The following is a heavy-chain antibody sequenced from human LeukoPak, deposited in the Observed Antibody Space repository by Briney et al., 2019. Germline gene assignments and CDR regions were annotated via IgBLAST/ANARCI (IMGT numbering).Heavy chain of an antibody. CDR2: INHSGST. Sequence: SETLSLTCTVSGGSISSYYWSWIRQPPGKGLEWIGEINHSGSTNYNPSLKSRVTISVDTSKNQFSLKLSSVTAADTAVYYCARGRAFDIWGQGTMVTVSS. V-gene: IGHV4-34*01. CDR3: ARGRAFDI. CDR1: GGSISSYY. J-gene: IGHJ3*02.